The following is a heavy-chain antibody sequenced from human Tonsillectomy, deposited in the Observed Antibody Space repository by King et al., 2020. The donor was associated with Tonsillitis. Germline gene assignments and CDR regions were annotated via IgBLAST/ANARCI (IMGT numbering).Heavy chain of an antibody. J-gene: IGHJ4*02. D-gene: IGHD3-10*01. Sequence: VQLQESGPGLVKPSQTLSLTCTVSGGSISSGGYYWSWIRQHPGKGLEWIGYIYYSGSTYYNPSLKSRVTISVDTSKNQFSLKLSSVTAADTAVYYCARGGEYYGSGSYLADKYFDYWGQGTLVTVSS. CDR1: GGSISSGGYY. CDR2: IYYSGST. CDR3: ARGGEYYGSGSYLADKYFDY. V-gene: IGHV4-31*03.